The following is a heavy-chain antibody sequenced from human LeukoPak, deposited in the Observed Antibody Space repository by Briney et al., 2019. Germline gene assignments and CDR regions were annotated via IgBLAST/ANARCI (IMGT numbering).Heavy chain of an antibody. J-gene: IGHJ4*02. D-gene: IGHD3-10*01. Sequence: LETLSLTCAVYGGSFSGYYWSWIRQPPGKGLEWIGEINHSGSTNYNPSLKSRVTISVDTSKNQFSLKLSSVTAADTAVYYCASGRVRGVKDWGQGTLVTVSS. CDR3: ASGRVRGVKD. CDR2: INHSGST. CDR1: GGSFSGYY. V-gene: IGHV4-34*01.